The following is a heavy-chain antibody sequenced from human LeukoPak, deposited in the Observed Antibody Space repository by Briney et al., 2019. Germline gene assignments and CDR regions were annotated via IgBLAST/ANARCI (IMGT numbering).Heavy chain of an antibody. CDR2: IIPILGIA. CDR1: GGTFSSYA. CDR3: ARDRLDIVTTIIFDY. V-gene: IGHV1-69*04. Sequence: SVKVSCKASGGTFSSYAISWVRQAPGQGLEWMGRIIPILGIANYAQKFQGRVTITADKSTSTAYMEQRSLRSDDTAVYYCARDRLDIVTTIIFDYWGQGTLVTVSS. D-gene: IGHD5-12*01. J-gene: IGHJ4*02.